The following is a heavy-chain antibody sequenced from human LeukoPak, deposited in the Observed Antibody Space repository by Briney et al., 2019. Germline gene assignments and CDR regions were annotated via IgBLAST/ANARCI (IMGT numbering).Heavy chain of an antibody. CDR2: VYYSGST. CDR1: GGSVSSGSYY. D-gene: IGHD1-7*01. Sequence: PSETLSLTCTVSGGSVSSGSYYWSWIRQPPGKGLEWIGYVYYSGSTNCNPSLKSRVTISVDTSKNQFSLKLSSVTAADTAVYYCARVNNWNFYFGYWGQGTLVTVSS. CDR3: ARVNNWNFYFGY. V-gene: IGHV4-61*01. J-gene: IGHJ4*02.